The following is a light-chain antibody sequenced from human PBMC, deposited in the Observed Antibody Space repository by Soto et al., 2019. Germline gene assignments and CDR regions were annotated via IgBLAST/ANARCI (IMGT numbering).Light chain of an antibody. Sequence: DIQMTQSPSTLSASVGDRVTITCRASQSISVWLAWYQQKAGKAPNLLIYKASRLESGVPSRFSGSGSETEFTLTISGLQPGDSATYYCQQYDTSPLTFGGGTKVDIK. V-gene: IGKV1-5*03. CDR2: KAS. J-gene: IGKJ4*01. CDR1: QSISVW. CDR3: QQYDTSPLT.